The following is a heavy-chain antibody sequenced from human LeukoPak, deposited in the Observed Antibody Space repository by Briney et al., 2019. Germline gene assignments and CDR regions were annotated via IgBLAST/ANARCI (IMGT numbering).Heavy chain of an antibody. Sequence: SETLSLTCAVYGGSFSGYYWSWIRQPPGKGLEWIGEINHSGSTNYNPSLKSRVTISVDTSKNQFSLKLSSVTAADTAVYCCARGEYFDWLYRSQYYFDYWGQGTLVTVSS. CDR3: ARGEYFDWLYRSQYYFDY. D-gene: IGHD3-9*01. CDR2: INHSGST. J-gene: IGHJ4*02. V-gene: IGHV4-34*01. CDR1: GGSFSGYY.